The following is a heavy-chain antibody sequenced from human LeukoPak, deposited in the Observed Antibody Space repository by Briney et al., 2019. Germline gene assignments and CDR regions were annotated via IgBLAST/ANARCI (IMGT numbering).Heavy chain of an antibody. CDR2: ISAYNGNT. V-gene: IGHV1-18*01. Sequence: GSVRVSCKASGYTFTSYGISWVRQAPGQGLEWMGWISAYNGNTNYAQKLQGRVTMTTDTSTSTAYMELRSLRSDDTAVYYCARDPSYYDSSGYLDYWGQGTLVTVSS. CDR1: GYTFTSYG. D-gene: IGHD3-22*01. J-gene: IGHJ4*02. CDR3: ARDPSYYDSSGYLDY.